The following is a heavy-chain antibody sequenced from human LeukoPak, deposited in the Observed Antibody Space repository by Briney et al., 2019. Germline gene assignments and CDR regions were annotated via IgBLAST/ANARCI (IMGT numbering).Heavy chain of an antibody. CDR3: ARRRRITMVRGVIIPYYYYYMDV. V-gene: IGHV4-59*01. J-gene: IGHJ6*03. CDR2: IYYSGST. Sequence: SETLALTCTVSGGSISSYYWSWIRQPPGKGLEWIGYIYYSGSTNYNPSLKSRVTISVDTSKNQFSLKLSSVTAADTAVYYCARRRRITMVRGVIIPYYYYYMDVWGKGTTVTISS. D-gene: IGHD3-10*01. CDR1: GGSISSYY.